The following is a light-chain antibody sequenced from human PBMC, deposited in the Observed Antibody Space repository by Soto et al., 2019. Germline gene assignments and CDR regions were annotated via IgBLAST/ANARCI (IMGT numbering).Light chain of an antibody. Sequence: QSALTQPPSASGSPGQSVTISCTGTSSDVGGYNYVSWYQQHPGKAPRVMIYEVTKRPSRVPDHFSGSKSGNTASLTVSGLQAEDEADYYCSSYAGSNNWVFGGGTKLTVL. CDR2: EVT. J-gene: IGLJ3*02. CDR1: SSDVGGYNY. V-gene: IGLV2-8*01. CDR3: SSYAGSNNWV.